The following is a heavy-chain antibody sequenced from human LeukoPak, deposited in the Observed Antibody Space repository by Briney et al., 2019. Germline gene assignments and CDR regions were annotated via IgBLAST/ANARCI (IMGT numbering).Heavy chain of an antibody. CDR1: GFTFSSYW. CDR3: ARRYYDFWSGGGSRPVWYMDV. Sequence: PGGSLRLSCAASGFTFSSYWMSWVRQAPGKGLEWVANIKQDGSEKYYVDSVKGRFTISRDNAKNSLYLQMNSLRAEDTAVYYCARRYYDFWSGGGSRPVWYMDVWGKGTTVTVSS. CDR2: IKQDGSEK. D-gene: IGHD3-3*01. J-gene: IGHJ6*03. V-gene: IGHV3-7*01.